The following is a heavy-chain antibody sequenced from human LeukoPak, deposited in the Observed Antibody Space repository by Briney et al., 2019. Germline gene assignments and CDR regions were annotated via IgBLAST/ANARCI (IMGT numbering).Heavy chain of an antibody. CDR1: GYSFTSYW. V-gene: IGHV5-51*01. D-gene: IGHD6-19*01. CDR3: ARLTGYSSGWSGGDY. CDR2: IYPGDSDT. J-gene: IGHJ4*02. Sequence: GESLKISCKGSGYSFTSYWIGWVRQMPGKGLEWMGIIYPGDSDTRYSPSFQGQVTISADKSISTAYLQWSSPKASDTAMYYCARLTGYSSGWSGGDYWGQGTLVTVSS.